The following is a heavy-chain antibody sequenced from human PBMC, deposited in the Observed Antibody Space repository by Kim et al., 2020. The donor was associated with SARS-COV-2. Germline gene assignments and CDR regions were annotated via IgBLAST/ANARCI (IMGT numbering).Heavy chain of an antibody. V-gene: IGHV6-1*01. Sequence: KDYAVYVKSRKHTHPDKSKNQFSLQLNSVTPEDTAVYYCARNAAKTDLDYWGQGTLVTVSS. CDR3: ARNAAKTDLDY. CDR2: K. D-gene: IGHD5-18*01. J-gene: IGHJ4*02.